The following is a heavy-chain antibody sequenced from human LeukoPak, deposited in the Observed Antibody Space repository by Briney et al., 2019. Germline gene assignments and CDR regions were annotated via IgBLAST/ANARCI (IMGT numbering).Heavy chain of an antibody. Sequence: PGGSLRLSCVASGFSFSDAYMAWIRRAPGKRPENLSYIGGSGSDTNYADSVKGRFTISRDNAKKSLYLQMNSLRVEDTALYYCAKGRGSCSPDYWGQGTLVTVSS. V-gene: IGHV3-11*05. D-gene: IGHD2-21*01. CDR3: AKGRGSCSPDY. CDR2: IGGSGSDT. CDR1: GFSFSDAY. J-gene: IGHJ4*02.